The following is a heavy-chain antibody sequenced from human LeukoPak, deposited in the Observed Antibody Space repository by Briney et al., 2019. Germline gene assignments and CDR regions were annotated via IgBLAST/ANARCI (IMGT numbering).Heavy chain of an antibody. CDR3: ARGLLHWNYYDSSGSAEISC. J-gene: IGHJ4*02. D-gene: IGHD3-22*01. CDR2: IDPNSGGT. CDR1: GYTFTGYY. Sequence: ASVKVSCKASGYTFTGYYMHWVRQAPGQGLEWMGRIDPNSGGTNYAQKFQGRVTMTRDTSISTACMELSRLRSDDTAVYYCARGLLHWNYYDSSGSAEISCWGQGTLVTVSS. V-gene: IGHV1-2*06.